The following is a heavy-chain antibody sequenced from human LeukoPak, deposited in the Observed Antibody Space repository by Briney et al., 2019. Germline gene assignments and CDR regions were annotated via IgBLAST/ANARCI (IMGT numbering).Heavy chain of an antibody. CDR3: ASGPGIAAAGFDY. V-gene: IGHV4-59*01. J-gene: IGHJ4*02. Sequence: SETLSLTCTVSGGSISSYYWSWLRQPPGKGLEWIGYIYYSGSTKYNPSLKRRVTQSVDTSKNQFSLKLSSVTAADAAVYYCASGPGIAAAGFDYWGQGTLVTVSS. D-gene: IGHD6-13*01. CDR2: IYYSGST. CDR1: GGSISSYY.